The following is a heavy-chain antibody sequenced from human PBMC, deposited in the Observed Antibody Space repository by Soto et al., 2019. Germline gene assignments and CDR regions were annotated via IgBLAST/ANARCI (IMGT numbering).Heavy chain of an antibody. CDR1: GFTFSSYA. J-gene: IGHJ5*02. CDR2: ISFDGSNL. V-gene: IGHV3-30-3*01. Sequence: QVQLVESGGGVVQPGRSLRLSCAASGFTFSSYAMHWVRQAPGKGLEWVSVISFDGSNLYYVDSVRGRFTISRDNSKNTVYLQMNSLRPEDTAVYYCARVADDSGYVRESFDPWGQGTLVIVSS. CDR3: ARVADDSGYVRESFDP. D-gene: IGHD5-12*01.